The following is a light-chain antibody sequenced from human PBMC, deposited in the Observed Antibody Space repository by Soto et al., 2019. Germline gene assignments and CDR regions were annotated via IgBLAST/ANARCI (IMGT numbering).Light chain of an antibody. CDR3: SSYTSSSVV. V-gene: IGLV2-14*01. Sequence: QSVLTQPASVAGSPGQSITISCTGTSSDVGGYNYVSWYQQHPGKAPKLMIYDVSNRPSGVSNRFSGSKSGNTASLTISGLQAEEEADYYCSSYTSSSVVLGGGTKLTVL. J-gene: IGLJ2*01. CDR2: DVS. CDR1: SSDVGGYNY.